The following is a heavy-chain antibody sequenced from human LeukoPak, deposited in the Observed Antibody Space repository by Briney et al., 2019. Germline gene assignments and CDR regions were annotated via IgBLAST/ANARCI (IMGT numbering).Heavy chain of an antibody. CDR1: GYTFTSYY. CDR3: ARSSRLDYDFWSGYYHNPKDNWFDP. Sequence: ASVKVSCKASGYTFTSYYMHWVRQAPGQGLEWMGIINPSGGSTSYAQKFQGRVTMTRDMSTSTVYMELSSLRSEDTAVYYCARSSRLDYDFWSGYYHNPKDNWFDPWGQGTLVTVSS. D-gene: IGHD3-3*01. J-gene: IGHJ5*02. V-gene: IGHV1-46*01. CDR2: INPSGGST.